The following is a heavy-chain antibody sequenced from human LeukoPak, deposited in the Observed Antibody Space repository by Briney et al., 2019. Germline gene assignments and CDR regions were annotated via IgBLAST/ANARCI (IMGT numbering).Heavy chain of an antibody. J-gene: IGHJ5*02. D-gene: IGHD3-10*01. V-gene: IGHV1-8*02. CDR3: ARDYYGSKSSSFDP. CDR2: MNPNSGNT. Sequence: ASVKVSCKASGYTFTGYYMHWVRQAPGQGLEWLGWMNPNSGNTGYAQNFQGRVTMTRNTSIDTAYMELSSLRYEDTAVYYCARDYYGSKSSSFDPWGQRTLVTVSS. CDR1: GYTFTGYY.